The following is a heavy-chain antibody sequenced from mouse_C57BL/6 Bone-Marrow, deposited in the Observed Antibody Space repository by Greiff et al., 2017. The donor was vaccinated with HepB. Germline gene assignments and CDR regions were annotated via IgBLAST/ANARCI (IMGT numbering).Heavy chain of an antibody. V-gene: IGHV1-81*01. CDR2: IYPRSGNT. J-gene: IGHJ2*01. D-gene: IGHD1-1*01. Sequence: VQLVESGAELARPGASVKLSCKASGYTFTSYGISWVKQRTGQGLEWIGEIYPRSGNTYYNEKFKGKATLTADKSSSTAYMELRSLTSEDSAVYFCARGDYYGSPYWGQGTTLTVSS. CDR1: GYTFTSYG. CDR3: ARGDYYGSPY.